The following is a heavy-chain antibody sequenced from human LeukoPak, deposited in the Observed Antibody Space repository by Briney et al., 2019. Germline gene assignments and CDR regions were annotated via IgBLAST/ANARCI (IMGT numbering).Heavy chain of an antibody. CDR2: IIPILGIA. Sequence: SVKVSCKASGGTFSSYAISWVRQAPGQGLEWMGRIIPILGIANYAQKFQGRVTITADKSTSTAYMELSSLRSEDTAVYYCARDGDYSSSWFIDYWGQGTLVTVSS. D-gene: IGHD6-13*01. J-gene: IGHJ4*02. V-gene: IGHV1-69*04. CDR3: ARDGDYSSSWFIDY. CDR1: GGTFSSYA.